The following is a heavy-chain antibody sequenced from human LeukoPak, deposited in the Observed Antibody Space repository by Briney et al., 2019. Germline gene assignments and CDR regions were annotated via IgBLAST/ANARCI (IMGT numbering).Heavy chain of an antibody. Sequence: PGGSLKLSCAASGFTFSGSAMHWVRQASGEGLEWVGRIRSKANSYATAYAASVKGRFTISRDDSKNTAYLQMNSLKTEYTAVYYCTAGVMVRDHYGMDVWGKGTTVTVSS. J-gene: IGHJ6*04. CDR1: GFTFSGSA. D-gene: IGHD3-10*01. CDR2: IRSKANSYAT. V-gene: IGHV3-73*01. CDR3: TAGVMVRDHYGMDV.